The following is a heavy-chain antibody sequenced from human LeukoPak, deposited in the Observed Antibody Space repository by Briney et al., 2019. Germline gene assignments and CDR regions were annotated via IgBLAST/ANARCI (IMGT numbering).Heavy chain of an antibody. D-gene: IGHD6-19*01. V-gene: IGHV1-18*01. CDR3: ARGGYSSPRGWFDP. J-gene: IGHJ5*02. Sequence: ASVTVSCEASGYTFTSYGISWVRQAPGQGGEWMGWISAYNGNTNYAQKLQGRVTMTRDMSTSTVYMDLSSLRSEDTAVYYCARGGYSSPRGWFDPWRQGTLVTVSS. CDR1: GYTFTSYG. CDR2: ISAYNGNT.